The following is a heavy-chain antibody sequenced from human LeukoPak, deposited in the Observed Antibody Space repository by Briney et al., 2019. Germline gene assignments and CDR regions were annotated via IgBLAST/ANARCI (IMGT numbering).Heavy chain of an antibody. D-gene: IGHD3-10*01. Sequence: GGSLRLSCVASGFTFSEYWMSWVRQAPGKGLEWVANIKEDGSEKNYVGSVKGRFTISRDNAKNSLYLQMSSPRAEDTAVYCCARDQGYFYIWGQGTLVTVSS. J-gene: IGHJ4*02. CDR3: ARDQGYFYI. CDR2: IKEDGSEK. CDR1: GFTFSEYW. V-gene: IGHV3-7*01.